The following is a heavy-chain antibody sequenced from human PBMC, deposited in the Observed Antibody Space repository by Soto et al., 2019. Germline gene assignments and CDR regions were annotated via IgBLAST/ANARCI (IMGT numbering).Heavy chain of an antibody. CDR2: INHSGST. D-gene: IGHD6-25*01. CDR1: GGSVCGYY. Sequence: PSETLSLTCAVCGGSVCGYYWGWIRQAPGKGLEWVGEINHSGSTNYNPSLKSRVIMSIDTSKNLFSLKLSSVTAADTAVYYCAKKSAAFWLDPWGQGTLVTVSS. J-gene: IGHJ5*02. CDR3: AKKSAAFWLDP. V-gene: IGHV4-34*01.